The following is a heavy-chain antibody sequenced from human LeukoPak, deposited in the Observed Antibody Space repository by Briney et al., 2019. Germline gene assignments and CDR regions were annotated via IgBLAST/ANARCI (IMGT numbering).Heavy chain of an antibody. V-gene: IGHV3-23*01. J-gene: IGHJ4*02. Sequence: PGGSLGLSCAASGFTFSSYGMHWVRQAPGKGLEWVSSISGSGGSTYYADSVKGRFTISRDNSKNTLYLQMNSLRAEDTAVYYCAKDLISGSYYGFDYWGQGTLGTVSS. CDR3: AKDLISGSYYGFDY. D-gene: IGHD1-26*01. CDR2: ISGSGGST. CDR1: GFTFSSYG.